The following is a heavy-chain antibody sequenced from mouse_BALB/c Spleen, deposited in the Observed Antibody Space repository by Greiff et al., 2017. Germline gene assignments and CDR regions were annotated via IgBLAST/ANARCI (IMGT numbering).Heavy chain of an antibody. J-gene: IGHJ4*01. CDR3: ARSSGYSYYYAMDY. D-gene: IGHD2-3*01. CDR2: ISSGGST. V-gene: IGHV5-6-5*01. CDR1: GFTFSSYA. Sequence: EVQGVESGGGLVKPGGSLKLSCAASGFTFSSYAMSWVRQTPEKRLEWVASISSGGSTYYPDSVKGRFTISRDNPKNTLFLQMTSLRSEDTAMYYCARSSGYSYYYAMDYWGQGTSVTVSS.